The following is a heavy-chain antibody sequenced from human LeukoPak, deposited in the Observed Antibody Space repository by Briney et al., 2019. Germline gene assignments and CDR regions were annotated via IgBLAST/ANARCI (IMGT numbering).Heavy chain of an antibody. CDR3: ARDGLRWFDP. Sequence: PGRSLRLSCAASGFTFSSYAMHWVRQAPGKGLEWVAVISYDGSNKYYADSVKGRFTISRDNSKNTLYLQMNSLRAEDTAVYYCARDGLRWFDPWGQGTLVTVSS. CDR2: ISYDGSNK. V-gene: IGHV3-30-3*01. D-gene: IGHD3-16*01. J-gene: IGHJ5*02. CDR1: GFTFSSYA.